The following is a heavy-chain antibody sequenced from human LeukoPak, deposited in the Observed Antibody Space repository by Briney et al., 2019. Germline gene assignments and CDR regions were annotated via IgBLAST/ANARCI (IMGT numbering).Heavy chain of an antibody. J-gene: IGHJ6*03. CDR1: GGSISSGDYY. Sequence: SQTLSLTCTVSGGSISSGDYYWSWIRQPPGKGLGWIGYIYYSGSTYYNPSLKSRVTISVDTSKNQFSLKLSSVTAADTAVYYCARDHNWNDPYYYYYMDVWGKGTTVTVSS. D-gene: IGHD1-20*01. V-gene: IGHV4-30-4*08. CDR2: IYYSGST. CDR3: ARDHNWNDPYYYYYMDV.